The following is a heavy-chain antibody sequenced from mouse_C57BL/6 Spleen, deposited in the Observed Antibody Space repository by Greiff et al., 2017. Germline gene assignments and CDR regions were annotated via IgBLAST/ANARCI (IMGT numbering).Heavy chain of an antibody. D-gene: IGHD3-2*02. Sequence: VKLQESGAELVKPGASVKLSCKASGYTFTEYTIHWVKQRSGQGLEWIGWFYPGSGSIKYNEKFKDKATLTADKSSSTVYMELSRLTSEDSAVYFCARHEVPYSTGYGGFAYWGQGTLVTVSA. CDR1: GYTFTEYT. V-gene: IGHV1-62-2*01. J-gene: IGHJ3*01. CDR2: FYPGSGSI. CDR3: ARHEVPYSTGYGGFAY.